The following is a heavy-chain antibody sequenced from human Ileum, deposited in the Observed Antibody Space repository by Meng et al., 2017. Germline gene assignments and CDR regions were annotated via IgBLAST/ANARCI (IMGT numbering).Heavy chain of an antibody. J-gene: IGHJ4*02. Sequence: VHQQGSGLRLVKSSGTLSLTCAVSGDSISSRDWWSWVRQPPGKGMEWIGEISQESGRTNYNPSLKSRVTISLDKSKNQFSLNLNSVTAADTAVYYCVRNEGYSLGDWGQGTLVTVSS. D-gene: IGHD2-21*01. CDR3: VRNEGYSLGD. CDR2: ISQESGRT. V-gene: IGHV4-4*02. CDR1: GDSISSRDW.